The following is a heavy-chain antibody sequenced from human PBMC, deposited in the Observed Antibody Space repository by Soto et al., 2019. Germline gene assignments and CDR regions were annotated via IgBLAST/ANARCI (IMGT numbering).Heavy chain of an antibody. V-gene: IGHV1-18*01. CDR2: ISAYNGNT. CDR1: GYTFTSYG. D-gene: IGHD4-17*01. Sequence: QVQLVQSGAEVKKPGASVKVSCKASGYTFTSYGISWVRQAPGQGLEWMGWISAYNGNTNYAQKLQGRVTMTTDTSTNHALRELRKLRSDDTAVYYCARGSDPSVVTTVTKWGQGTLVTVSS. CDR3: ARGSDPSVVTTVTK. J-gene: IGHJ4*02.